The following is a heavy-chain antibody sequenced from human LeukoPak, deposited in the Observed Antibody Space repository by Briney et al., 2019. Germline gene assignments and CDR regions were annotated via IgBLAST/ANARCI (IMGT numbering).Heavy chain of an antibody. Sequence: PSETLSLTCTVSGDSISSGDYSWSWIRQPSGKGLGWIGYIFHSGSSYYNPSLRSRVTISVDRSRNQFSLRLTSVTAADTAVYYCARELWFVDAPGSWLDPWGQGTLVTVSS. CDR1: GDSISSGDYS. V-gene: IGHV4-30-2*01. J-gene: IGHJ5*02. CDR3: ARELWFVDAPGSWLDP. CDR2: IFHSGSS. D-gene: IGHD3-10*01.